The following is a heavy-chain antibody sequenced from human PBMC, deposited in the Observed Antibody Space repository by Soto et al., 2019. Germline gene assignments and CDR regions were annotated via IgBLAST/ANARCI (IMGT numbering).Heavy chain of an antibody. Sequence: SETLSLTCAVSGGSISSGGYSWSWIRQPPGKGLEWIGYIYPSGSTYYNPSLKSRVTISVDRSKNQFSLKLSSVTAADTAVYYCASRTYYYDSSGYYLDAFDIWGQGTMVT. CDR2: IYPSGST. V-gene: IGHV4-30-2*01. CDR3: ASRTYYYDSSGYYLDAFDI. D-gene: IGHD3-22*01. CDR1: GGSISSGGYS. J-gene: IGHJ3*02.